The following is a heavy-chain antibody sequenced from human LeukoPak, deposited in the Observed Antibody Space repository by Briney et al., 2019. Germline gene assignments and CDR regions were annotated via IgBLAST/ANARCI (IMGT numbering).Heavy chain of an antibody. V-gene: IGHV4-39*01. Sequence: TSETLSLTCTVSSGSISSSPYYWGWVRQPPAQGLEYIGGVSHSGNAYYNPSLRSRVTISADTSKNQFSLRLSSVTAADTAVYYCARLAIGLPFDYWGQGSLVTVSS. CDR2: VSHSGNA. CDR1: SGSISSSPYY. D-gene: IGHD5/OR15-5a*01. CDR3: ARLAIGLPFDY. J-gene: IGHJ4*02.